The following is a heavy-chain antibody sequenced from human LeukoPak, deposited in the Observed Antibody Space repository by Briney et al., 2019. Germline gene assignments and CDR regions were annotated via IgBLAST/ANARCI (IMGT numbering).Heavy chain of an antibody. CDR2: ISAYNGNT. J-gene: IGHJ5*02. CDR1: GGTFSSYA. CDR3: ARAENNWFDP. Sequence: ASVKVSCKASGGTFSSYAISWVRQAPGQGLEWMGWISAYNGNTNYAQKLQGRVTMTTDTSTSTVYMELRSLRSDDTAVYYCARAENNWFDPWGQGTLVTVSS. V-gene: IGHV1-18*01.